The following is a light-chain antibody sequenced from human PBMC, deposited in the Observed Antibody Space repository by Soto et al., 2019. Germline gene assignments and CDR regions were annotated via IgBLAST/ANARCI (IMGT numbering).Light chain of an antibody. V-gene: IGKV3-20*01. Sequence: EIVLTQSPGTLSLSPGERATLSCRASQTLGTKYLAWYQQKPGQAPSLLIYDTSNRATGVPDRFSCSGSGTDFNLTISRLEPEDFAVYYCHHYGTSPPNPFGQGPKLQIK. J-gene: IGKJ2*01. CDR3: HHYGTSPPNP. CDR2: DTS. CDR1: QTLGTKY.